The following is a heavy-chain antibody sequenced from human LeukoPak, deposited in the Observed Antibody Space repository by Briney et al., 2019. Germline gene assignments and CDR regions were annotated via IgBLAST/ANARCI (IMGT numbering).Heavy chain of an antibody. Sequence: GGSLRLSCETSGFTLKNYCMSWLRRAPGKGLEWVSRSKYDGSTAMYADSVKGRFTISRDNARGTLYLQMTSLRVDYTAVYYCAKSDWFDPCGRGILVTVSS. J-gene: IGHJ5*02. CDR1: GFTLKNYC. CDR2: SKYDGSTA. CDR3: AKSDWFDP. V-gene: IGHV3-74*03.